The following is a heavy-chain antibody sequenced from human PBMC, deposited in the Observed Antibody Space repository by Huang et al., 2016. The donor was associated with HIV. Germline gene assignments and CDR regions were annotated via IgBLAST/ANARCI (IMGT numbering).Heavy chain of an antibody. V-gene: IGHV3-30*18. CDR2: ISYDGSNK. J-gene: IGHJ4*02. CDR1: GFSFSTYG. D-gene: IGHD1-26*01. CDR3: AKDGADEEWDIDY. Sequence: VQLVESGGGVVQPGRSLRLACAASGFSFSTYGLHWVRQAPVKVLEWVAVISYDGSNKYYAHSVKGRFTISRDTSENKVYLQMNSLRHEDTAVYYCAKDGADEEWDIDYWGQGTLVTVSS.